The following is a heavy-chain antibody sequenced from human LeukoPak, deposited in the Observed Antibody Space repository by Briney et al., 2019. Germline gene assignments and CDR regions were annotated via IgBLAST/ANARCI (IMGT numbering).Heavy chain of an antibody. CDR1: GFTFSSYG. V-gene: IGHV3-30*18. Sequence: GRSLRLSCAASGFTFSSYGMHWVRQAPGKGLEWVALISYDGFNKYYADSVKGRFTISRDNSKNTLYLQMNSLRAEDTAVYYCAKDREDCSGGSCYFGPFDYWGQGALVTVSS. D-gene: IGHD2-15*01. CDR3: AKDREDCSGGSCYFGPFDY. J-gene: IGHJ4*02. CDR2: ISYDGFNK.